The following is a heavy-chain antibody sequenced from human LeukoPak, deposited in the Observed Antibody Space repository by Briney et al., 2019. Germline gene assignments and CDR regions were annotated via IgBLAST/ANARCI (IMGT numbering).Heavy chain of an antibody. CDR1: GFTFSNFW. CDR3: ARAASGYYYYYYMDV. V-gene: IGHV3-74*01. D-gene: IGHD2-15*01. Sequence: PGGSLRLSCAASGFTFSNFWMYWVRQPPGKGLVWVSRISSDGSNTNYADSVKGRFTISRDNAKNSLYLQMNSLRAEDTAVYYCARAASGYYYYYYMDVWGKGTTVTVSS. J-gene: IGHJ6*03. CDR2: ISSDGSNT.